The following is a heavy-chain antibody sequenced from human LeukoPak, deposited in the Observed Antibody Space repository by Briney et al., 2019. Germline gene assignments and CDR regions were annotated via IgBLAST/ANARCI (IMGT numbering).Heavy chain of an antibody. J-gene: IGHJ4*02. CDR1: GFTFSSYS. V-gene: IGHV3-21*01. D-gene: IGHD1-1*01. CDR2: ISSSSSYI. Sequence: GGSLRLSCAASGFTFSSYSMNWVRQAPGKGLEWVSSISSSSSYIYYADSVKGRFTISRDNAKNSLYLQMNSLRAEDTAAYYCARDRELEPDYWGQGTLVTVSS. CDR3: ARDRELEPDY.